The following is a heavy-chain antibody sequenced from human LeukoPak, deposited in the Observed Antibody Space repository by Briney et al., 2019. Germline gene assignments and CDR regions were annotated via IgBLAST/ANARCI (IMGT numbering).Heavy chain of an antibody. D-gene: IGHD5-18*01. Sequence: GKSLKISCKGSGCSFTSYWICWVLQMPGKGLEWMGIIYPGDSDTRYSPSFQGQVTISADKSISTAYLQWSSLKASDTAMYYCARLSGYSYGYFFFPLDYWGQGTLVTVSS. CDR3: ARLSGYSYGYFFFPLDY. V-gene: IGHV5-51*03. CDR2: IYPGDSDT. CDR1: GCSFTSYW. J-gene: IGHJ4*02.